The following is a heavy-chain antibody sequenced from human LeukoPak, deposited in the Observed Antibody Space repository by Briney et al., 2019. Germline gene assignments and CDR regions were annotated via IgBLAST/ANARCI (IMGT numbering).Heavy chain of an antibody. CDR3: ATPNNYDFWSALYFDY. CDR1: GFTFSSYY. CDR2: ISSSSSNI. D-gene: IGHD3-3*01. Sequence: GGSLRLSCAASGFTFSSYYMNWVRQAPGKGLEWVSSISSSSSNIYYADSVKGRFTISRDNAKNSLYLQMNSLRAEDTAVYYCATPNNYDFWSALYFDYWGQGTLVTVSS. V-gene: IGHV3-21*01. J-gene: IGHJ4*02.